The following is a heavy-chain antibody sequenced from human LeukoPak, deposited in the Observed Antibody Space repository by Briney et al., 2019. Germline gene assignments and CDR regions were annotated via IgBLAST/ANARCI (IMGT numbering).Heavy chain of an antibody. CDR3: AKEILSGWYYFDY. D-gene: IGHD6-19*01. CDR2: IRYDGSNK. Sequence: GGSLRLSCAASGFTFSSYGMHWVRQAPGKGLEWVAFIRYDGSNKYYADSVKGRFTISRDNSKNTLYLQMNSLRAEDTAVYYCAKEILSGWYYFDYWGQGTLVTVSS. V-gene: IGHV3-30*02. J-gene: IGHJ4*02. CDR1: GFTFSSYG.